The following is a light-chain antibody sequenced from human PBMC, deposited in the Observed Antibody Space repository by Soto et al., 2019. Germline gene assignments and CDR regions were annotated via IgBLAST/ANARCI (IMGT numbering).Light chain of an antibody. Sequence: EIVLTQSPGTLSLSPGERATLSCWASQSVTSRYLAWYQQKPGQAPRLLIFGASIRDTGISDRFSGSGSGTDFTLTISRLEPEDFAVYYCQQYGSSPPTTFGQGTKVDIK. CDR3: QQYGSSPPTT. V-gene: IGKV3-20*01. CDR1: QSVTSRY. CDR2: GAS. J-gene: IGKJ1*01.